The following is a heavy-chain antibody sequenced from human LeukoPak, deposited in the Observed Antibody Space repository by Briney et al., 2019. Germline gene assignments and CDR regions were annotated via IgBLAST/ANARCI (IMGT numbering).Heavy chain of an antibody. D-gene: IGHD6-13*01. J-gene: IGHJ5*02. CDR2: ISSSSSTI. Sequence: GGSLRLSCAASGFTFSSYAMHWVRQAPGKGLEWVSYISSSSSTIYYADSVKGRFTISRDNAKNSLYLQMNSLRAEDTAVYYCARGGQQLVRNWFDPWGQGTLVTVSS. CDR1: GFTFSSYA. V-gene: IGHV3-48*01. CDR3: ARGGQQLVRNWFDP.